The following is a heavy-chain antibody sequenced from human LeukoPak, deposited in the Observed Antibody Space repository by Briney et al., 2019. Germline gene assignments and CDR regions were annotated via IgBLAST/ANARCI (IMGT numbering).Heavy chain of an antibody. Sequence: GGSLRLSCAAPRFTFSNYWMNWVRQAPGKGLEWVANIKQDGSAKYYVDSVKGRFTISRDNAKNSLYLQMNSLGAEDTAVYYCARTIREQWLTIDYWGQGTLVTFSS. CDR1: RFTFSNYW. J-gene: IGHJ4*02. CDR2: IKQDGSAK. CDR3: ARTIREQWLTIDY. D-gene: IGHD6-19*01. V-gene: IGHV3-7*04.